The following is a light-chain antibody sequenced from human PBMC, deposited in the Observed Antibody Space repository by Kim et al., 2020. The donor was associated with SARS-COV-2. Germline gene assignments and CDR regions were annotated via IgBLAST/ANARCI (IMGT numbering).Light chain of an antibody. CDR1: QTVSSSH. V-gene: IGKV3-20*01. CDR3: QQYGPSPPIT. J-gene: IGKJ5*01. Sequence: PGDRASLSCRASQTVSSSHLAWYQQKPGQAPRLLIYAAANRAAGIADRFTGSGSGTHFTLTISRLEPEDFAVYVCQQYGPSPPITFGQGTRLEIK. CDR2: AAA.